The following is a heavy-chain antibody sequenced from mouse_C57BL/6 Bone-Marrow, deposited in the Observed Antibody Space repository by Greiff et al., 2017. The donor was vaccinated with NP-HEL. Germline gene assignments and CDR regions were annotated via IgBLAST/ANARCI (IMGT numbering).Heavy chain of an antibody. V-gene: IGHV1-15*01. J-gene: IGHJ4*01. CDR3: TRYGSSACYAMDY. D-gene: IGHD1-1*01. CDR2: IDPETGGT. Sequence: VQLQQSGAELVRPGASVTLSCKASGYTFTDYEMHWVKQTPVHGLEWIGAIDPETGGTAYNQKFKGKAILTADKSSSTAYMKLRSLTSEDSAVYYCTRYGSSACYAMDYWGQGTSVTVSS. CDR1: GYTFTDYE.